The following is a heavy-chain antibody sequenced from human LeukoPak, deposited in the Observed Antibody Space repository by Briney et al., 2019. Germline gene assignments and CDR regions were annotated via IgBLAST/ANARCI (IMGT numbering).Heavy chain of an antibody. CDR3: ASHDYEAFDI. CDR2: ISSSSSTI. J-gene: IGHJ3*02. CDR1: GFTFSSYS. Sequence: GGSLRPCCAASGFTFSSYSMNWVRQAPGKGLEWVSYISSSSSTIYYADSVKGRFTISRDNAKNSLYLQMNSLRAEDTAVYYCASHDYEAFDIWGQGTMVTVSS. V-gene: IGHV3-48*01. D-gene: IGHD4-17*01.